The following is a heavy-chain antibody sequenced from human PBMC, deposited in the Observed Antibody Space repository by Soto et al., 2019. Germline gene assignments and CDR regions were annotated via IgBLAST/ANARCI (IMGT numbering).Heavy chain of an antibody. D-gene: IGHD3-22*01. Sequence: SETLSLTCTVSGGYISSSSYYWGSIRSTAGKGLEWIGSIYYGGSTYYNPSLKSRVTISVDTSKNQFSLKLSSVTAADTAVYYCARRLYYDSSGFEGGGMDVWGQGTTVT. CDR3: ARRLYYDSSGFEGGGMDV. V-gene: IGHV4-39*01. CDR2: IYYGGST. J-gene: IGHJ6*02. CDR1: GGYISSSSYY.